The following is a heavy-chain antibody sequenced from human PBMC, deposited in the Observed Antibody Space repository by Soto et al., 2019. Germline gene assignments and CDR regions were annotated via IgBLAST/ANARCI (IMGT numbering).Heavy chain of an antibody. V-gene: IGHV3-48*02. CDR3: ARVARGAPYQPLLTDS. CDR1: GFTFTSYN. Sequence: SGGSLRLSCAASGFTFTSYNMNWVRQAPGKGLEWVSYISSSSGTIYCADSVKGRFTISRDNAKNSLYFQMNDLRDEDTAVYYCARVARGAPYQPLLTDSWGQGTLVTVSS. D-gene: IGHD2-2*01. J-gene: IGHJ4*02. CDR2: ISSSSGTI.